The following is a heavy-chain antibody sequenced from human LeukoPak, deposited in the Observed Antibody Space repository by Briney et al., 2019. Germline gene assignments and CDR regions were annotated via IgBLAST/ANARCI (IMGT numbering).Heavy chain of an antibody. CDR1: GFTFSSYG. Sequence: GGSLRLSCAASGFTFSSYGMHWVRQAPGKGLEWVAVIWYDGSNKYYADSVKGRFTISRDNSKNTLYLQMNSLRAEDTAVYYCARDNDGAAAGSFDYWGQGTLVTVSS. CDR3: ARDNDGAAAGSFDY. CDR2: IWYDGSNK. D-gene: IGHD6-13*01. J-gene: IGHJ4*02. V-gene: IGHV3-33*01.